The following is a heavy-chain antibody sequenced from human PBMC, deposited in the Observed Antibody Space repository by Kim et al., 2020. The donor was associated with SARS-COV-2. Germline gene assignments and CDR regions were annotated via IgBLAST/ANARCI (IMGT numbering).Heavy chain of an antibody. Sequence: TYHNPTLKSRVTISVYTSKNQFSLTLSSVTAADTAVYYCARQGVGAPFDYWGQGTLVTVSS. J-gene: IGHJ4*02. CDR3: ARQGVGAPFDY. CDR2: T. D-gene: IGHD1-26*01. V-gene: IGHV4-39*01.